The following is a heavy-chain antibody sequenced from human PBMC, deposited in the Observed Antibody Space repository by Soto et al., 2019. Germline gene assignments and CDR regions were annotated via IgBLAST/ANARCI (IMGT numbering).Heavy chain of an antibody. J-gene: IGHJ4*02. D-gene: IGHD3-22*01. CDR3: ARATLTRGYDSSGYYAI. Sequence: GASVKASCKASGGTFSSYAISWVRQAPGQGLEWMGGIIPIFGTANYAQKFQGRVTITADKSTSTAYMELSSLRSEDTAVYYCARATLTRGYDSSGYYAIWGQGTLVTVSS. V-gene: IGHV1-69*06. CDR1: GGTFSSYA. CDR2: IIPIFGTA.